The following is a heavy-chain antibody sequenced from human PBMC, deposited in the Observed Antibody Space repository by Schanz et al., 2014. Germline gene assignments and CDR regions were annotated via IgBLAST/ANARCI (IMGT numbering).Heavy chain of an antibody. J-gene: IGHJ6*02. CDR2: ISHSGGSK. CDR3: AKGMGYCSGGTCYDYYYYGLDV. D-gene: IGHD2-15*01. Sequence: QVQLVESGGGVVQPGRSLRLSCAASGFTFSSYGMHWVRQAPGKGLEWVSSISHSGGSKYHADSVKGRFTISRDNSENTLYLQMNSLSADDTAVFYCAKGMGYCSGGTCYDYYYYGLDVWGQGTTVTVSS. CDR1: GFTFSSYG. V-gene: IGHV3-NL1*01.